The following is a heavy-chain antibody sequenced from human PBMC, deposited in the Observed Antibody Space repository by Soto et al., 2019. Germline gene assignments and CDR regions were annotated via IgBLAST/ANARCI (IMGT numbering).Heavy chain of an antibody. V-gene: IGHV4-59*01. CDR3: ARGHYCSSISCYDDWFDP. CDR1: GGSFSGYY. D-gene: IGHD2-2*01. J-gene: IGHJ5*02. Sequence: PSETLSLTCAVYGGSFSGYYWSWIRQPPGKGLEWIGYVYYGGSTNYNPSLKSRVTISVDMSKKQFSLELISVTAADTAVYYCARGHYCSSISCYDDWFDPWGRGTLVTVSS. CDR2: VYYGGST.